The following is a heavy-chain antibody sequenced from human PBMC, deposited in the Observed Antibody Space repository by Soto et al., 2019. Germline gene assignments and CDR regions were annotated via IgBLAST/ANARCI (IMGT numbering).Heavy chain of an antibody. CDR3: ARLRSMAAAGTFDY. J-gene: IGHJ4*02. Sequence: SETLSLTCTVSGGSVSSGSYCWSWIRQPPGKGLEWIGYIFYSGSTNYNPSLKSRVNMSVATSKNQFSLKLTSVTAADTAVYYCARLRSMAAAGTFDYWGQGTLVTVSS. CDR2: IFYSGST. D-gene: IGHD6-13*01. CDR1: GGSVSSGSYC. V-gene: IGHV4-61*01.